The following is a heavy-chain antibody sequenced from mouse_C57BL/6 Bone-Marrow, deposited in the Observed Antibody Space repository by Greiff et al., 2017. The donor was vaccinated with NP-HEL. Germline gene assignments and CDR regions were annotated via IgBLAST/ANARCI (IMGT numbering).Heavy chain of an antibody. V-gene: IGHV1-15*01. CDR3: TRRRRDYYAMDY. CDR2: IDPETGGT. Sequence: QVQLKESGAELVRPGASVTLSCKASGYTFTDYEMHWVKQTPVHGLELICAIDPETGGTAYTQKFKGKAILTADKSSSTAYMERRSLTSEDSAVYYCTRRRRDYYAMDYWGQGTSVTVSS. CDR1: GYTFTDYE. J-gene: IGHJ4*01.